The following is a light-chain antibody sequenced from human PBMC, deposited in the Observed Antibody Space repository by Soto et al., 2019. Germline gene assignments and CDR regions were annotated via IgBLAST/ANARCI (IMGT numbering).Light chain of an antibody. CDR2: GAS. V-gene: IGKV3-20*01. Sequence: EIVLTQSPGTLSLSPGERATLSCRASQSLSINSLAWYQQKPGQSPRLLVYGASTRDTGIPDRFRGSGSGTDFALTISSLEPEDLAMYYCQQYDGSPLTFGPGTKVVIK. J-gene: IGKJ3*01. CDR1: QSLSINS. CDR3: QQYDGSPLT.